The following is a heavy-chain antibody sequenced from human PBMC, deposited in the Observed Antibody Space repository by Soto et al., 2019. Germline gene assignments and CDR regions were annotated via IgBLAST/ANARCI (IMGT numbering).Heavy chain of an antibody. V-gene: IGHV4-30-4*01. CDR1: GGSISSGDYY. D-gene: IGHD3-10*01. Sequence: SETLSLTCTVSGGSISSGDYYWSWIRQPPGKGLEWIGYIYYSGSTYYNPSLKSRVTISVDTSKNQFSLKLSSVTAADTAVYYCGRGSGLNWFDPWGQGTLVTVSS. CDR3: GRGSGLNWFDP. CDR2: IYYSGST. J-gene: IGHJ5*02.